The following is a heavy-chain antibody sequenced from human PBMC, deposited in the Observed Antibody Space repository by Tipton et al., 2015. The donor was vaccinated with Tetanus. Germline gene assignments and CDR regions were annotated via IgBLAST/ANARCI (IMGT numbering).Heavy chain of an antibody. Sequence: GSLRLSCAASGFTFDDYGMSWVRQAPGKGLEWVSTISGSGGSTYYADSVKGRFTISRDNSKNTLYLQMNSLRAEDTAVYYCAKNYGDSDYYYYGMDVWGQGTTVTVSS. D-gene: IGHD4-17*01. CDR1: GFTFDDYG. CDR3: AKNYGDSDYYYYGMDV. V-gene: IGHV3-23*01. J-gene: IGHJ6*02. CDR2: ISGSGGST.